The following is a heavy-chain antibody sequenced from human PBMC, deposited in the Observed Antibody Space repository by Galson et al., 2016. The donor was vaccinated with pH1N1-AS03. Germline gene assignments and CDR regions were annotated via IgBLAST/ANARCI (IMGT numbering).Heavy chain of an antibody. J-gene: IGHJ4*02. CDR2: IYYSGST. D-gene: IGHD6-19*01. CDR1: GGSISRTSYY. Sequence: SETLSLTCTVSGGSISRTSYYWGWIRQPPGKGLEWIGSIYYSGSTYYNPSLKSRVPISVDPSKNQFSLKLSSVTAADAAVYYCARLEVAGTWGDSWGQGTLVTVSS. V-gene: IGHV4-39*01. CDR3: ARLEVAGTWGDS.